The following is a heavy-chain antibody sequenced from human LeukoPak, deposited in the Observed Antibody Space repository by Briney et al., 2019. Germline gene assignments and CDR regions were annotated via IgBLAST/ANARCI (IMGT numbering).Heavy chain of an antibody. V-gene: IGHV3-30*18. CDR2: ISYDGSNK. CDR3: VKSGVGYYYYGMDV. J-gene: IGHJ6*02. Sequence: GGSLRLSCAASGFTFSSYAMSWVRQAPGKGLEWVAVISYDGSNKYYADSVKGRFTISRDNSKNTLYLQMNSLRAEDTAVYYCVKSGVGYYYYGMDVWGQGTTVTVSS. D-gene: IGHD2-15*01. CDR1: GFTFSSYA.